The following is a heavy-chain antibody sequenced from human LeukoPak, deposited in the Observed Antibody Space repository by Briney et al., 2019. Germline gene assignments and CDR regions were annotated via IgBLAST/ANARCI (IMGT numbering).Heavy chain of an antibody. CDR3: AKIWSGPPFYFDY. Sequence: GGSLRLSCAASGFTFSSYEMDWVRQAPGKGLEWVSYISSSGSTIYYADSVKGRFTISRDNSKNTLYLQMNSLRAEDTAVYYCAKIWSGPPFYFDYWGQGTLVTVSS. CDR2: ISSSGSTI. D-gene: IGHD3-3*01. J-gene: IGHJ4*02. CDR1: GFTFSSYE. V-gene: IGHV3-48*03.